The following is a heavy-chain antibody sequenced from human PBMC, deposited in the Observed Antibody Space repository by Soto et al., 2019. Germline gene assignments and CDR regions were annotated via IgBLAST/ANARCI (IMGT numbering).Heavy chain of an antibody. CDR3: VRKGHDSSGYYYFDY. CDR1: GGSFSGYY. Sequence: PSETLSLTCAVYGGSFSGYYWSWIRQPPGKGLEWIGEINHSGSTNYNPSLKSRVTISVDTSKNQFSLKLSSVTAADTAVYYCVRKGHDSSGYYYFDYWGQGTLVTVSS. V-gene: IGHV4-34*01. D-gene: IGHD3-22*01. J-gene: IGHJ4*02. CDR2: INHSGST.